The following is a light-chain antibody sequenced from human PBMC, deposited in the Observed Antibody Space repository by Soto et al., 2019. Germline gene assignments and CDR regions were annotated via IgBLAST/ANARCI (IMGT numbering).Light chain of an antibody. V-gene: IGLV1-40*01. CDR2: GNS. CDR1: SSNIGAGYD. J-gene: IGLJ7*01. CDR3: QSYDSSLSGSV. Sequence: QSVLTQPPSVSGAPGQTVTISCTGSSSNIGAGYDVHWYQQLPGTAPKLLIYGNSNRPSGVPDRFSGSKSGPSASLAITGLQAEDEADYYCQSYDSSLSGSVFGGGTQLTVL.